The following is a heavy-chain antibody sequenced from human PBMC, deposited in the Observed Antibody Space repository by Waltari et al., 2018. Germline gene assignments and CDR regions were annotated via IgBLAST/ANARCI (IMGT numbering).Heavy chain of an antibody. CDR2: INHSGST. V-gene: IGHV4-34*01. D-gene: IGHD6-13*01. Sequence: QVQLQQWGAGLLKPSETLSLTCAVYGGSFSGYYWSWIRQPPGKGLEWIGEINHSGSTNYNPSLKSRVTISVDTSKNQFSLKRSSVTAADTAVYYCARGGIAPGWFDPWGQGTLVTVSS. J-gene: IGHJ5*02. CDR3: ARGGIAPGWFDP. CDR1: GGSFSGYY.